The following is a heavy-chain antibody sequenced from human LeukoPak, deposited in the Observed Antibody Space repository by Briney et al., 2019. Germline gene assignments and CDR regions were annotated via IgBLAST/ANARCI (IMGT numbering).Heavy chain of an antibody. Sequence: ASVKVSCKASGYTFTSYGISWARRAPGHGLEWMGWISAYNGNTNYAQKLQGRVTMTTDTSTSTAYMELRSLRSDDTAVYYCARDRPGYSGYDSGYWGQGTLVTVSS. D-gene: IGHD5-12*01. CDR3: ARDRPGYSGYDSGY. CDR1: GYTFTSYG. V-gene: IGHV1-18*01. CDR2: ISAYNGNT. J-gene: IGHJ4*02.